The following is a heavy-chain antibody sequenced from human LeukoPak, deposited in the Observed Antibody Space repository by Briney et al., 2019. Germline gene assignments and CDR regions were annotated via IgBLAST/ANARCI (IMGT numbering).Heavy chain of an antibody. J-gene: IGHJ4*02. CDR1: GGSISSYY. Sequence: PSETLSLTCTVSGGSISSYYWSWIRQPAGKGLEWIGRIYTSGSTHYNPSLKSRVTMSVDTSKNQFSLKLSSVTAADTAVYYCARDYCSGGSCYLFDYWGQGTLVTVSS. CDR3: ARDYCSGGSCYLFDY. V-gene: IGHV4-4*07. D-gene: IGHD2-15*01. CDR2: IYTSGST.